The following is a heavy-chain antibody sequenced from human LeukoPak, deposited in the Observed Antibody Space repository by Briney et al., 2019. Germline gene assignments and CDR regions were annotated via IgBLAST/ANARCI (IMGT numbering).Heavy chain of an antibody. V-gene: IGHV4-39*01. CDR2: IYYSGGT. Sequence: SETLSLTCTVSGGSISSSSYYWGWIRHPPGKGLEWIGSIYYSGGTYYNPSLKSRVTISVDTSKNQFSLKLSSVTAADTAVYYCARQVVPAAMLLWFGELLYDYWGQGTLVTVSS. CDR1: GGSISSSSYY. CDR3: ARQVVPAAMLLWFGELLYDY. D-gene: IGHD3-10*01. J-gene: IGHJ4*02.